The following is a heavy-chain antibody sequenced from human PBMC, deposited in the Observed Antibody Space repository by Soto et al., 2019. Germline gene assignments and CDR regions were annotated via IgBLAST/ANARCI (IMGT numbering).Heavy chain of an antibody. CDR1: GFDFSGSE. J-gene: IGHJ4*02. Sequence: EVKLVESGGDLVQPGGSLRLSCTASGFDFSGSEMNWFPQTPGKGLEWLAYITGSGGAIFHADSVKGRFSISRDNAKNSLFLEMNTLTVDDAGVYYCAKVAPFILGSPIWGQGTLVTVSS. CDR3: AKVAPFILGSPI. D-gene: IGHD2-21*01. V-gene: IGHV3-48*03. CDR2: ITGSGGAI.